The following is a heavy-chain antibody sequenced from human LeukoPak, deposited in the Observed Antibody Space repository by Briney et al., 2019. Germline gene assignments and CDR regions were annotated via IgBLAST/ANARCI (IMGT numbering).Heavy chain of an antibody. CDR1: GFTVSSNY. D-gene: IGHD3-10*01. V-gene: IGHV3-53*01. J-gene: IGHJ6*03. CDR2: IYSGGST. CDR3: ARDRGTVRGVIPYYYYMDV. Sequence: GGSLRLSCAASGFTVSSNYMSWVRQAPGKGLEWVSVIYSGGSTYYADSVKGRFTISRDNSKNTLYLQINSLRAEDTAVYYCARDRGTVRGVIPYYYYMDVWGKGTTVTVSS.